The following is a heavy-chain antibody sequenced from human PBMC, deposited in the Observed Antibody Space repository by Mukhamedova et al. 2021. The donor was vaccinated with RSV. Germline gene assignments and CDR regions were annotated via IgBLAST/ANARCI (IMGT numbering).Heavy chain of an antibody. D-gene: IGHD1-14*01. CDR3: ARHIPGTGIPAFDI. V-gene: IGHV4-39*01. CDR2: ST. Sequence: STYYNPSLKSRVTISVDTSKNQFSLKLSSVTAADTAVYYCARHIPGTGIPAFDIWGQGTMVSVSS. J-gene: IGHJ3*02.